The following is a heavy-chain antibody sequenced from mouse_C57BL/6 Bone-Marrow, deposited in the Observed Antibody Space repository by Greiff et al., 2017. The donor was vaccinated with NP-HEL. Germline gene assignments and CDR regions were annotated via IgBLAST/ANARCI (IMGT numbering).Heavy chain of an antibody. CDR2: INPSTGGT. J-gene: IGHJ3*01. Sequence: EVNLVESGPELVKPGASVKISCKASGYSFTGYYMNWVKQSPEKSLEWIGEINPSTGGTTYNQKFKAKATLTVDKSSSTAYMQLKSLTSEDSAVYYCASITTVVEGFAYWGQGTLVTVSA. D-gene: IGHD1-1*01. V-gene: IGHV1-42*01. CDR1: GYSFTGYY. CDR3: ASITTVVEGFAY.